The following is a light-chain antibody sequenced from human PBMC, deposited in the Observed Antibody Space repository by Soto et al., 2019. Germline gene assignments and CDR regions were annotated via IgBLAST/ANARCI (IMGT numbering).Light chain of an antibody. CDR2: AAS. J-gene: IGKJ5*01. CDR3: QQSHTSPYT. Sequence: DMQMTQSPSSLSASVGDRVTITCRASRGINIYLNWYQQKPGKAPKLVIYAASNLQSGVPSRFSGDGVGTHFTLTISSLQPEDFAPHHCQQSHTSPYTFGQGTRLEMK. CDR1: RGINIY. V-gene: IGKV1-39*01.